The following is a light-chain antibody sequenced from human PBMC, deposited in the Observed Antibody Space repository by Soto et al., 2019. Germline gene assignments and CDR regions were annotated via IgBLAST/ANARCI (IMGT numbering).Light chain of an antibody. Sequence: QSVLTQPASVSGSPGQSITISCTGTSSDVGGYNYVSWYQHHPGKAPKLIIYDVSNRPSGVSNRFSASKSDNTASLTISWLQAEDEADYYCSSYSTNSPVLLGGGTKVTVL. CDR3: SSYSTNSPVL. CDR2: DVS. V-gene: IGLV2-14*03. CDR1: SSDVGGYNY. J-gene: IGLJ2*01.